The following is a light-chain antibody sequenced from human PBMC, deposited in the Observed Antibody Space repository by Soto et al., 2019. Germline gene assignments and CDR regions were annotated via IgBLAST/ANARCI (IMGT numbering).Light chain of an antibody. CDR2: DAS. Sequence: EIVLTQSPGTLSLSPGERATLSCRASQSVSSYLAWYQQKPGQAPRLLIYDASNRATGIPARFSGSGSGTDFTLTISSLEPEDFATYYCQQGSSAPFTFGPGTQLEV. V-gene: IGKV3-11*01. J-gene: IGKJ2*01. CDR1: QSVSSY. CDR3: QQGSSAPFT.